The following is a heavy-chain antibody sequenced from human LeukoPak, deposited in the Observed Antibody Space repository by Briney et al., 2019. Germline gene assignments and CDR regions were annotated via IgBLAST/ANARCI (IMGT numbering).Heavy chain of an antibody. CDR1: GFSFSSYA. D-gene: IGHD2-2*01. CDR2: ISYDGSNK. Sequence: PGGSLRLSCAASGFSFSSYAMHWVRQAPGKGLEWVAVISYDGSNKYYADSVKGRFTISRDNSKNTLYLQMNSLRAEDTAVYYCARDPGEDIVVVPAATTPDYWGQGTLVTVSS. J-gene: IGHJ4*02. CDR3: ARDPGEDIVVVPAATTPDY. V-gene: IGHV3-30*04.